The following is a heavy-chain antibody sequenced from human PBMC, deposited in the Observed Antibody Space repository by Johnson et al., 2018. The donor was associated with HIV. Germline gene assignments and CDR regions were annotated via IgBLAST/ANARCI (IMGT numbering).Heavy chain of an antibody. Sequence: MLLVESGGGLVQPGGSLRLSCAASGFTVSSNYMSWVRQAPGKGLEWVSVIYSGGSTYYADSVKGRFTISRDNSKNSLYLQMNSLRAEDTAVYYCARIPGSGWEHDAFDIWGQGTMVTVSS. J-gene: IGHJ3*02. D-gene: IGHD6-19*01. CDR1: GFTVSSNY. CDR3: ARIPGSGWEHDAFDI. V-gene: IGHV3-66*01. CDR2: IYSGGST.